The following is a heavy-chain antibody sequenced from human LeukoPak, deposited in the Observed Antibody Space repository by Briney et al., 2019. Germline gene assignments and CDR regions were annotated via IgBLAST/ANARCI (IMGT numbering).Heavy chain of an antibody. V-gene: IGHV3-48*03. CDR2: ISSSGSAI. J-gene: IGHJ4*02. D-gene: IGHD4-23*01. CDR3: ARTVARIGY. Sequence: GGSLRLSCAASGFTFSSYEMNWVRQAPGHGLEWVSHISSSGSAIYYADSVKGRFTISRDNSKNSLYLQMNSLRAEDTAVYYCARTVARIGYWGQGTLVTVSS. CDR1: GFTFSSYE.